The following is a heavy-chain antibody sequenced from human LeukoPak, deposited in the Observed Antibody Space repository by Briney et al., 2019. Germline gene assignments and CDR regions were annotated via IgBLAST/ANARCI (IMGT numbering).Heavy chain of an antibody. CDR2: IYYSGNT. V-gene: IGHV4-61*05. CDR1: GVSISSSSYY. J-gene: IGHJ6*02. Sequence: PSETLSLTCTVSGVSISSSSYYWGWIRQPPGKGLEWIGYIYYSGNTNSNPSLKSRVTISLDTSKNQFSLKLSSVTAADTAVYYCARQPPYYGMDVWGQGTTVTVSS. CDR3: ARQPPYYGMDV.